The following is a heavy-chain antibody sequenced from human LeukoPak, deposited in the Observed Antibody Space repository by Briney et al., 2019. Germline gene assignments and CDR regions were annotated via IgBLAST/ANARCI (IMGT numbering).Heavy chain of an antibody. J-gene: IGHJ4*02. V-gene: IGHV3-11*04. CDR2: ISSSGSTI. Sequence: GGSLRLSCAASGFTFSDYYMSWIRQAPGKGLEWVSYISSSGSTIYYADSVKGRFTISRDNAKNSLYLQMNSLRAEDTAVYYCAREPPSSYCGGDCSDFDYWGQGTLVTVSS. CDR3: AREPPSSYCGGDCSDFDY. CDR1: GFTFSDYY. D-gene: IGHD2-21*01.